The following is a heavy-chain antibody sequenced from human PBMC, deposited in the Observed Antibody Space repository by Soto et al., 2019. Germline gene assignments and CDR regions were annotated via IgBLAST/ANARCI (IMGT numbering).Heavy chain of an antibody. CDR3: AREVIGYEYNWIDP. Sequence: PGGSLRLSCAASGFTFSSYWMHWVRQAPGKGLVWVSRINSDGSSTSYADSVKGRFTISRDNAKNTLYLQMNSLRAEDTAVYYCAREVIGYEYNWIDPWGQGTLVTVSS. CDR2: INSDGSST. D-gene: IGHD2-15*01. V-gene: IGHV3-74*01. CDR1: GFTFSSYW. J-gene: IGHJ5*02.